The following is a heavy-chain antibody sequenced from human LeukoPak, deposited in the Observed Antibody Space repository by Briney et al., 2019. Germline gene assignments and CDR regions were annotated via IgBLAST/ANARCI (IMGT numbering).Heavy chain of an antibody. CDR2: INHSGST. CDR3: ARLRRGIVVVPAVKRGFDY. V-gene: IGHV4-34*01. J-gene: IGHJ4*02. D-gene: IGHD2-2*01. Sequence: PSETLSLTCAVYDGSFSGYYWSWICQPPGKGLEWIGEINHSGSTNYNPSLKSRVTITVDTSKNQFSLKLSSVTAADTAVYYCARLRRGIVVVPAVKRGFDYWGQGTLVTVSS. CDR1: DGSFSGYY.